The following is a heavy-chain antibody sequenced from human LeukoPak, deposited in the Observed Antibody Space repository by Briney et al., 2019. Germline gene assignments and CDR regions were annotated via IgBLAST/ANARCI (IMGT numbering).Heavy chain of an antibody. CDR1: GGSVSGYY. CDR2: IHYSGRT. Sequence: SETLSLTCAASGGSVSGYYWSWVRQFPGRRLEWIGYIHYSGRTNYNPSLKSRITLSLETSSNQISLELKSVTSADTALYYCVRDSGYSSSWYLIDDDFDIWGQGTMVIVSA. D-gene: IGHD6-13*01. V-gene: IGHV4-59*02. CDR3: VRDSGYSSSWYLIDDDFDI. J-gene: IGHJ3*02.